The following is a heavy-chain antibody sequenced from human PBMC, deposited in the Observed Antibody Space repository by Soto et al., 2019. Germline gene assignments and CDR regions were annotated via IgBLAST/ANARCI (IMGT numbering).Heavy chain of an antibody. V-gene: IGHV3-21*01. J-gene: IGHJ4*02. Sequence: PGGSLRLSCAASGFTFSDYNMNWVRQAPGKGLEWVSSISSSSSNYIYYAESVKGRFTISRDNAKNSLYLQMNSLRAEDTAVYYCARYDYGDYYFDYWGQGTLVTVSS. D-gene: IGHD4-17*01. CDR2: ISSSSSNYI. CDR3: ARYDYGDYYFDY. CDR1: GFTFSDYN.